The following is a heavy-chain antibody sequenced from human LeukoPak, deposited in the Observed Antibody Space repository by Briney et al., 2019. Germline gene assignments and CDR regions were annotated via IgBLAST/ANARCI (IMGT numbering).Heavy chain of an antibody. CDR3: ARGRLLPNY. J-gene: IGHJ4*02. CDR2: IYQSGST. Sequence: SQTLSLTCAVSGGSISSGGYSWSWIRQPPGKGLEWIGYIYQSGSTYYNPSLKSRVTISVDRSKNQFSLKLSSVTAADTAVYYCARGRLLPNYWGQGTLVTVSS. CDR1: GGSISSGGYS. D-gene: IGHD2-15*01. V-gene: IGHV4-30-2*01.